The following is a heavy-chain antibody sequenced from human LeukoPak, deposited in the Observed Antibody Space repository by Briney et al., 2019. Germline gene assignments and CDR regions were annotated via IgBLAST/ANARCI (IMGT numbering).Heavy chain of an antibody. D-gene: IGHD3-10*01. CDR1: GFSFRSYA. J-gene: IGHJ6*04. CDR2: ISYDGSNK. V-gene: IGHV3-30*04. Sequence: GRSLRLSCAASGFSFRSYAMHWVRQAPGKGLEWVAVISYDGSNKYYADSVKGRFTISRDNSKNTLYLQMNSLKAEDTAVYYCASFYGSGSPYYYYGMDVWGKGTTVTVSS. CDR3: ASFYGSGSPYYYYGMDV.